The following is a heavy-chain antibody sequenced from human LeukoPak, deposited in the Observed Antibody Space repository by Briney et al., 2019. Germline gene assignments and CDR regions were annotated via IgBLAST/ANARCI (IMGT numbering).Heavy chain of an antibody. V-gene: IGHV3-21*01. CDR3: ARDITIRMAPFDY. D-gene: IGHD1-20*01. Sequence: GGSLRLSCAAAGFTFSSYSMNWVRQAPGKGLEWVSSISSSSSYIYYADSVKGRFTISRDNAKNSLYLQMNSLRAEDTAVYYCARDITIRMAPFDYWGQGTLVTVSS. J-gene: IGHJ4*02. CDR2: ISSSSSYI. CDR1: GFTFSSYS.